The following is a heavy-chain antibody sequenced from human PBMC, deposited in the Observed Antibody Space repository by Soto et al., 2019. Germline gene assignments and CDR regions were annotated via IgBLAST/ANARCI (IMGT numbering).Heavy chain of an antibody. CDR2: FDPEDGET. CDR1: GYTLTELS. CDR3: ATDPRGYVNWFDP. V-gene: IGHV1-24*01. Sequence: ASVKVSCKVSGYTLTELSMHWVRQAPGKGLEWMGGFDPEDGETIYAQKFQGRVTMTEDTSTDAAYMELSSLRSEDTAVYYCATDPRGYVNWFDPWGQGTLVTVSS. J-gene: IGHJ5*02. D-gene: IGHD5-12*01.